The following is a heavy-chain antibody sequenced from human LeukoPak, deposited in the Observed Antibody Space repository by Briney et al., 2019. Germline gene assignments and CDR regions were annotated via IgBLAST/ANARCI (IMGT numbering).Heavy chain of an antibody. J-gene: IGHJ4*02. CDR1: GGSFSGYY. V-gene: IGHV4-34*01. D-gene: IGHD1-26*01. CDR3: VSYVVGATVSDY. Sequence: PSETLSLTCAVYGGSFSGYYWSWIRQPPGKGLEWIGEINHSGSTNYNPSLKSRVTMSVDTSKNQFSLKLSSVTAADTAVYYCVSYVVGATVSDYWGQGTLVTVSS. CDR2: INHSGST.